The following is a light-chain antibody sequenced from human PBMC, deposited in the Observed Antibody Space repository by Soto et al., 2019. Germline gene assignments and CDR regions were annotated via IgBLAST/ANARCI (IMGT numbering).Light chain of an antibody. V-gene: IGKV1-5*03. J-gene: IGKJ3*01. CDR2: KAS. CDR3: QQDDSLVT. Sequence: DIQMTQSPSTLSASVGDRVTITCRASQSISGWLAWYQQKPGKAPKLLIYKASSLESRVPSRFSGSGSGTEFPLTISSLQPDDCATYYCQQDDSLVTFGHGTKVDIK. CDR1: QSISGW.